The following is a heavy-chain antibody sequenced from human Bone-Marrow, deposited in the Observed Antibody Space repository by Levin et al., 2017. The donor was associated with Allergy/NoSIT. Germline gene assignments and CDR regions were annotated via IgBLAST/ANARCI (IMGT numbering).Heavy chain of an antibody. CDR2: IYYSGST. J-gene: IGHJ5*02. CDR3: ARRYCSSTSCHGVNWFDP. V-gene: IGHV4-39*01. Sequence: SETLSLTCTVSGGSISSSSYYWGWIRQPPGKGLEWIGSIYYSGSTYYNPSLKSRVTISVDTSKNQFSLKLSSVTAADTAVYYCARRYCSSTSCHGVNWFDPWGQGTLVTVSS. D-gene: IGHD2-2*01. CDR1: GGSISSSSYY.